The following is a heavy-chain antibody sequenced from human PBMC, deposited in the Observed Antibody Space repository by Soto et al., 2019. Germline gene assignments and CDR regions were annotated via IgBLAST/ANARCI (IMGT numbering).Heavy chain of an antibody. V-gene: IGHV3-21*01. D-gene: IGHD6-13*01. Sequence: EVQLVESGGGLVKPGGSLRLSCAASGFTFSSYSMNWVRQAPGKGLEWVSAISSSSSYIYYADSVKGRFTISRDNAKNSLYLQMNSLRAEDTAVYYCATHPQQLVPICWGQGTLVTVSS. CDR3: ATHPQQLVPIC. J-gene: IGHJ4*02. CDR2: ISSSSSYI. CDR1: GFTFSSYS.